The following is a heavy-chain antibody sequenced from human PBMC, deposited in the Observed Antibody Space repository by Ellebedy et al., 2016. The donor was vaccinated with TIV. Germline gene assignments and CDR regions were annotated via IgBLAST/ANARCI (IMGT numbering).Heavy chain of an antibody. CDR3: ARKTYSNYPNNWFDP. D-gene: IGHD4-11*01. CDR1: GGSISSGDYY. J-gene: IGHJ5*02. V-gene: IGHV4-30-4*01. Sequence: SETLSLTXTVSGGSISSGDYYWSWIRQPPGKGLEWIGYVYFSGSTYYNPALKSRVSISVDTSKNHFSLRLSSVTAADTAVYFCARKTYSNYPNNWFDPWGQGTLVTVSS. CDR2: VYFSGST.